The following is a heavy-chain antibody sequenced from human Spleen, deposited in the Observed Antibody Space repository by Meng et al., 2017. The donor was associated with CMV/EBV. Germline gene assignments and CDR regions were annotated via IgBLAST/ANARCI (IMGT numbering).Heavy chain of an antibody. CDR2: MNPNNGDT. CDR1: GYTFTSYD. J-gene: IGHJ6*02. CDR3: ARVEGPAGAMLKYFYYYGMEV. Sequence: ASVKVSCKASGYTFTSYDINWVRQATGQGLEWMGWMNPNNGDTGYAQKFQGRVTMTRDTSISTVYMELNSLRSEDTAVYYCARVEGPAGAMLKYFYYYGMEVWGQGTTVTVSS. D-gene: IGHD6-13*01. V-gene: IGHV1-8*01.